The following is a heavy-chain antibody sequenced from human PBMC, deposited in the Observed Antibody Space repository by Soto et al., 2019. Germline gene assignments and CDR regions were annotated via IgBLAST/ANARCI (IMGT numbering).Heavy chain of an antibody. J-gene: IGHJ4*02. Sequence: SETLSLTCTVSGGSISSYYWSWIRQPPGKGLEWIGYIYYSGSTNYNPSLKSRVTISVDTSKNQFSLKLSSVTAADTAVYYCARVCPREAAQCFDYWGQGTLVTVSS. CDR3: ARVCPREAAQCFDY. D-gene: IGHD6-6*01. V-gene: IGHV4-59*01. CDR1: GGSISSYY. CDR2: IYYSGST.